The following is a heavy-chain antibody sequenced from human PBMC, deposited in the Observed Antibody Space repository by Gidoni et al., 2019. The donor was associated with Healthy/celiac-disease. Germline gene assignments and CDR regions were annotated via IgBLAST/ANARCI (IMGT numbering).Heavy chain of an antibody. D-gene: IGHD6-13*01. CDR2: IYYSGST. Sequence: QVQLQESGPGLVKPSETLSLTCTVSGGSSSSYYWSWIRQPPGNGLEWIGYIYYSGSTNYNPSHKSRVTISVDTSKNQFSLKLSSVTAADTAVYYCARDFDIAAAGIGGMDVWGQGTTVTVSS. CDR1: GGSSSSYY. J-gene: IGHJ6*02. CDR3: ARDFDIAAAGIGGMDV. V-gene: IGHV4-59*01.